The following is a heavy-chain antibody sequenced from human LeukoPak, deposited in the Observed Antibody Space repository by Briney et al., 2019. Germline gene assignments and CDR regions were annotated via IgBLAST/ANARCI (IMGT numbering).Heavy chain of an antibody. CDR3: ARHGPSYSSGWYGDY. Sequence: GESLKISCKGSGYSFTSYWIGWVRQMPGKGLEWMGIIYPGDSDTRYSPSFQGQVTISADKSISTAYLQWSSLKASDTAMYYCARHGPSYSSGWYGDYWGQGTLVTVSS. D-gene: IGHD6-19*01. CDR2: IYPGDSDT. V-gene: IGHV5-51*01. CDR1: GYSFTSYW. J-gene: IGHJ4*02.